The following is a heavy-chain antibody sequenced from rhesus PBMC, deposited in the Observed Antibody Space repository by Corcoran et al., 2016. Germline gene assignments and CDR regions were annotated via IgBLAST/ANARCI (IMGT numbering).Heavy chain of an antibody. Sequence: LAESGGGLVQPGGSLRLSCAASGFTFSGHWMYWVRQASGKGLEGGSRISNGGGSTWYADSVKGRFTISRENAKNTLYLQMDSLRPEDTAVYYCARETSSGVATDYWGQGVLVTVSS. D-gene: IGHD4-29*01. CDR1: GFTFSGHW. CDR2: ISNGGGST. V-gene: IGHV3-59*01. J-gene: IGHJ4*01. CDR3: ARETSSGVATDY.